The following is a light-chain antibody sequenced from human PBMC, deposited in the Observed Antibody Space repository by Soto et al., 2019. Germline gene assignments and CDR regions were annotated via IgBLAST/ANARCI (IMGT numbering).Light chain of an antibody. CDR1: QDISNY. V-gene: IGKV1-33*01. CDR2: DAS. CDR3: QQYDTLPIT. J-gene: IGKJ5*01. Sequence: DIQMTQSPSSLSASVGDRVTITCQASQDISNYLNWYQQKPGKAPKLLIYDASNLETGVPSRFSGSGSGTDFTFTISSLQPEDIATYYCQQYDTLPITFGQGTRVEIK.